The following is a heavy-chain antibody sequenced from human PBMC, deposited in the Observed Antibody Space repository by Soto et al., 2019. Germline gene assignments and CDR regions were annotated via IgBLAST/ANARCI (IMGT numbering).Heavy chain of an antibody. CDR2: IYYSGST. V-gene: IGHV4-31*03. J-gene: IGHJ6*02. D-gene: IGHD5-12*01. CDR1: GGSISSGGYY. CDR3: ARGKGYSGYDAGMDV. Sequence: SETLSLTCTVSGGSISSGGYYWSWIRQHPGKGLEWIGYIYYSGSTYYNPSLKSRVTISVDTSKNQFSLKLSSVAAADTAVYYCARGKGYSGYDAGMDVWGQGTTVTVSS.